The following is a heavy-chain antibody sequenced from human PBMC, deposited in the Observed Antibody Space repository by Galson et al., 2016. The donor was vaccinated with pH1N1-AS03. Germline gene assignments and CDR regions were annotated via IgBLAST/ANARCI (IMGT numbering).Heavy chain of an antibody. V-gene: IGHV3-74*01. J-gene: IGHJ3*01. CDR2: INNEGTST. CDR3: ARQDSSGYFHGLDV. D-gene: IGHD3-22*01. CDR1: ELTLSNYD. Sequence: SLRLSCAASELTLSNYDMHWVRQAPGKGLVWVSSINNEGTSTRGTDSVKGRFFISRDNAKNTVYLKMNSLRAEDTAVYYCARQDSSGYFHGLDVWGRGTTVTVSS.